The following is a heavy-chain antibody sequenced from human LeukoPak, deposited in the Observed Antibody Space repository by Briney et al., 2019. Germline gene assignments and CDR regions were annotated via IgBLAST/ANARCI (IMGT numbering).Heavy chain of an antibody. CDR2: ISHDGSNT. J-gene: IGHJ4*02. CDR1: GFTFTSYT. D-gene: IGHD4-23*01. CDR3: ARDVDYGGRLDN. V-gene: IGHV3-30-3*01. Sequence: GGSLRLSCAASGFTFTSYTFHWVRQAPGKELEWVSVISHDGSNTYNADSVKGRFTFSRDNSKNTLYLQMNSLRAEDTAVYYCARDVDYGGRLDNWGQGTLVTVSS.